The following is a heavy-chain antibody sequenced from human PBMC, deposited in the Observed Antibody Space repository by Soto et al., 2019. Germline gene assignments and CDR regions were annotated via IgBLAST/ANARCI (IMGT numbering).Heavy chain of an antibody. Sequence: PGESLKISCKGSGYSFTSYWIGWVRQMPGKGLEWMGIIYPGDSDTRYSPSFQGQVTISADKSISTAYLQWSSLKASDTAMYYCGGSCIGAAGGGYYYCMDVWGKGTTVTVSS. CDR2: IYPGDSDT. V-gene: IGHV5-51*01. CDR3: GGSCIGAAGGGYYYCMDV. J-gene: IGHJ6*03. D-gene: IGHD6-13*01. CDR1: GYSFTSYW.